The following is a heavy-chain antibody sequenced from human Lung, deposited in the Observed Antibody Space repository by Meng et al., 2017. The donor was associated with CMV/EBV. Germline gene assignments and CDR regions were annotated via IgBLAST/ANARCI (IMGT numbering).Heavy chain of an antibody. CDR3: GGQDGLKRGGPLFDY. V-gene: IGHV3-30-3*01. Sequence: SXKISXAASGFTFSNYAMHWVRQAPGRGLEWVAGTSYDGTDKYYADSVKGRFTISRNNSNNSLILEMNGLKIENTAVFYCGGQDGLKRGGPLFDYWGQGAXVTVSS. CDR2: TSYDGTDK. CDR1: GFTFSNYA. D-gene: IGHD3-16*01. J-gene: IGHJ4*02.